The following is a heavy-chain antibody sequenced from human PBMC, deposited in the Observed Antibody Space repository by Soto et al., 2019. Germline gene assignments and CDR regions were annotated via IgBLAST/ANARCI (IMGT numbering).Heavy chain of an antibody. V-gene: IGHV2-26*01. CDR3: ARIQGYGMDV. Sequence: QVTLKESGPLLVKPTETLTLNCTGSGFSRSNARMGGSGIRQPPGKALEWLAHIFSNDEKSYSTSLKSMLTPSTDISKSQVVLTMTNMDPVDTATYYCARIQGYGMDVWGQWTTLTVSS. CDR1: GFSRSNARMG. J-gene: IGHJ6*02. CDR2: IFSNDEK.